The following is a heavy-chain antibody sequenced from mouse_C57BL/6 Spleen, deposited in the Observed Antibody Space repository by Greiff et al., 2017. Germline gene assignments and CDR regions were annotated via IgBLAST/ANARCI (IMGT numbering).Heavy chain of an antibody. CDR2: IYPGDGDT. V-gene: IGHV1-80*01. D-gene: IGHD1-1*01. Sequence: VQLKQSGAELVKPGASVKISCKASGYAFSSYWMNWVKQRPGKGLEWIGQIYPGDGDTNYNGKFKGKATLTADKSSSTAYMQLSSLTSEDSAVYFCARADYSGSSPNWYFDVWGTGTTVTVYS. J-gene: IGHJ1*03. CDR3: ARADYSGSSPNWYFDV. CDR1: GYAFSSYW.